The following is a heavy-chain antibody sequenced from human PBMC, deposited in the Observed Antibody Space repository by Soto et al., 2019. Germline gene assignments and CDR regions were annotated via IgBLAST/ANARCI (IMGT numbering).Heavy chain of an antibody. CDR1: GFTFSSYG. Sequence: GGSLRLSCAASGFTFSSYGMHWVRQAPGKGLEWVAVISYDGSNKYYADSVKGRFTISRDNSKNTLYLQMNSLRAEDTAVYYCAKDLRAYGGYVRSLRTLLPFDYWGQGTLVTVSS. D-gene: IGHD5-12*01. J-gene: IGHJ4*02. CDR2: ISYDGSNK. V-gene: IGHV3-30*18. CDR3: AKDLRAYGGYVRSLRTLLPFDY.